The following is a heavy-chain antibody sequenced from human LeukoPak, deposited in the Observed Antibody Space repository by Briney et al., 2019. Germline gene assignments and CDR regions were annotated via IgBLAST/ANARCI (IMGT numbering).Heavy chain of an antibody. CDR1: GGSISSSSYY. V-gene: IGHV4-39*01. Sequence: SETLSLTCTVSGGSISSSSYYWGWIRQPPGKGLEWIGSIYYSGSTYYNPSLKSRVTISVDTSKNQFSLKLSSVTAADTAVYYCAGHRVLWFGELLEDDPWGQGTLVTVSS. D-gene: IGHD3-10*01. CDR2: IYYSGST. J-gene: IGHJ5*02. CDR3: AGHRVLWFGELLEDDP.